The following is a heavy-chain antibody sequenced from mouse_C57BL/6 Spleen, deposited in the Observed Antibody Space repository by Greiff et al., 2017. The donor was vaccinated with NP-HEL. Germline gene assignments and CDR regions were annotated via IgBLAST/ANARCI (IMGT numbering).Heavy chain of an antibody. CDR2: IDPNSGGT. J-gene: IGHJ3*01. CDR1: GYTFTSYW. Sequence: QVQLQQPGAELVKPGASVKLSCKASGYTFTSYWMHWVKQRPGRGLEWIGRIDPNSGGTKYNEKFKSKATLTVDKPSSTAYMQLSSLTSEDSAVYYCAKGGEGIYYGNGNLAYWGQGTLVTVSA. CDR3: AKGGEGIYYGNGNLAY. V-gene: IGHV1-72*01. D-gene: IGHD2-1*01.